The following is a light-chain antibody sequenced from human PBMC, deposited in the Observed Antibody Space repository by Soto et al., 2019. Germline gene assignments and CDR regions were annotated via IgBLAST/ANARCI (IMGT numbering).Light chain of an antibody. CDR3: QQYNNLPQT. J-gene: IGKJ1*01. V-gene: IGKV3-15*01. CDR1: QSVSSS. CDR2: GAS. Sequence: EIEMTQSPATLSVSAGERATITCRASQSVSSSLAWYQQKPGKAPRLLIYGASTRASGIPARFSGSGSGTEFTLTISSLQSEDFAVYYCQQYNNLPQTFGQGTKVEIK.